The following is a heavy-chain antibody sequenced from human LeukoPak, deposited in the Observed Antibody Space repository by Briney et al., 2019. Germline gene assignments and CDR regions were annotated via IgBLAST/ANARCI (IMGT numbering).Heavy chain of an antibody. CDR2: ISSSSSTI. CDR3: ARDRERYCSAGSCYDFPVDAFDI. CDR1: GFTFSSYS. Sequence: GGPLRRSCAASGFTFSSYSMNWVRQAPGKGVEWVSYISSSSSTISYADSVKGRFTISRDNAKNSLYLQMNSMRAEDTAVYYCARDRERYCSAGSCYDFPVDAFDIWGQGTMVTVSS. J-gene: IGHJ3*02. V-gene: IGHV3-48*01. D-gene: IGHD2-15*01.